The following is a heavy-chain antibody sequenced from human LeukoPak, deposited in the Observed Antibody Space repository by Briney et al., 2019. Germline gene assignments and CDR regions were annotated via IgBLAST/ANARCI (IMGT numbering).Heavy chain of an antibody. CDR1: GFTFSSYS. V-gene: IGHV3-21*01. D-gene: IGHD2-2*01. CDR2: ISSSSGYI. Sequence: GGSLRLSCAASGFTFSSYSMNWVRQAPGKGLEWVSSISSSSGYIYYADSVKGRFTISRDNAKNSLYLQMNSLRAEDTAVYYCARLRSTSSRAFDIWGQGTMVTVSS. J-gene: IGHJ3*02. CDR3: ARLRSTSSRAFDI.